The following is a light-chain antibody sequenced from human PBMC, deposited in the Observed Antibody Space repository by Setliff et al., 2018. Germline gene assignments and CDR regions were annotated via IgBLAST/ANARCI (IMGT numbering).Light chain of an antibody. V-gene: IGLV1-40*01. CDR1: SSNIGAGYD. CDR2: GNS. CDR3: QSYDSSLSGYV. Sequence: KRSTTACTGSSSNIGAGYDVHWYQQLPGTAPKLLIYGNSNRPSGVPDRFSGSKSGTSASLAITGLQAEDEADYYCQSYDSSLSGYVFGTGTKVTVL. J-gene: IGLJ1*01.